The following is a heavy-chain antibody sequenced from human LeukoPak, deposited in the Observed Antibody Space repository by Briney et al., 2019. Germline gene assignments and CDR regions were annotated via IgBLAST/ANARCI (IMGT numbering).Heavy chain of an antibody. CDR3: ARDVRRRGASNYFDC. D-gene: IGHD2-2*01. V-gene: IGHV4-30-4*01. CDR1: GGSISSGDCY. Sequence: SQTLSLTCTVSGGSISSGDCYWSWIRQPPGKGLEWLGYIYYSGRTYYNPSLKSRLAISLDTSKNQFSLNLTSVTAADTAVYYCARDVRRRGASNYFDCWGQGTLVTVSS. J-gene: IGHJ4*02. CDR2: IYYSGRT.